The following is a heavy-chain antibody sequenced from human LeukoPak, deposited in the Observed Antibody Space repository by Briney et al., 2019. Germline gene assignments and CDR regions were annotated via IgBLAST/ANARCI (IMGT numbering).Heavy chain of an antibody. Sequence: SETLSLTCTVSGFSISSGDYYWRWLRQPPGKGLEWIGYIYYSGSTYYNPSLKSRVTISVDTSKNQFSLKLSSVTAADTAIYFCARVDMATIFDYWGQGALVTVSS. CDR1: GFSISSGDYY. CDR2: IYYSGST. V-gene: IGHV4-30-4*01. CDR3: ARVDMATIFDY. D-gene: IGHD5-24*01. J-gene: IGHJ4*02.